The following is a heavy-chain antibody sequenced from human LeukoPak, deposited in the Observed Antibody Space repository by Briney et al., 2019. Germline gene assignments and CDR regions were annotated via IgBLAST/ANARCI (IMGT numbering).Heavy chain of an antibody. D-gene: IGHD1-26*01. CDR3: ARPREAYVVGGPFDY. J-gene: IGHJ4*02. CDR2: INPRGGRT. Sequence: ASVKVSCKASGYTFTSYYMHWVRQAPGQGLEWMGIINPRGGRTSYAQKFQGRVTLTRHTSTSTVYMELSSLRSEHTAVYYCARPREAYVVGGPFDYRGQGTLVTASS. V-gene: IGHV1-46*01. CDR1: GYTFTSYY.